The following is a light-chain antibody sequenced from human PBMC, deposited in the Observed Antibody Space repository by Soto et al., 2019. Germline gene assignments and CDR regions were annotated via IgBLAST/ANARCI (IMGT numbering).Light chain of an antibody. CDR3: CSYAGSSTYMV. CDR2: EGS. J-gene: IGLJ2*01. CDR1: SSDVGSYNL. Sequence: QSALTQPASVSGSPGQSITISCTGTSSDVGSYNLVSWYQQHPGKAPKLMIYEGSKRPSGVFNRFSGSKSGNTASLTISGLQAEDEADYYCCSYAGSSTYMVFGGGTKLTVL. V-gene: IGLV2-23*01.